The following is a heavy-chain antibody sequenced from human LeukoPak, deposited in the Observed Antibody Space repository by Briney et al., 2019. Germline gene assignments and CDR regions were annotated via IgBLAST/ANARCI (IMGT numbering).Heavy chain of an antibody. J-gene: IGHJ6*02. CDR2: ISGSGGST. CDR1: GFTFSSYV. Sequence: GGSLRLSCAASGFTFSSYVMSWVRQAPGKGLEWVSAISGSGGSTYYADSVKGRFTISRDNSKNTLYLQMNSLRAEDTAVYYCAKFVVVTGYYYYGMDVWGQGTTVTVSS. V-gene: IGHV3-23*01. D-gene: IGHD2-21*02. CDR3: AKFVVVTGYYYYGMDV.